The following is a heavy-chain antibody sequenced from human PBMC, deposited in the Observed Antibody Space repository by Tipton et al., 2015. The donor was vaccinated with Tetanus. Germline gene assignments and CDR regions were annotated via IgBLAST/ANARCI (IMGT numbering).Heavy chain of an antibody. D-gene: IGHD3-3*01. CDR1: GGSIRSGDYQ. CDR3: ARIHDFLSGHFDF. V-gene: IGHV4-61*08. J-gene: IGHJ4*02. CDR2: VPYRGST. Sequence: TLSLTCSVSGGSIRSGDYQWNWIRQPPGKGLEWLAYVPYRGSTHSNYDLKSRITISRDTSKNQFSLKLTSVTAADTAVYYCARIHDFLSGHFDFWGQGTLVTVSS.